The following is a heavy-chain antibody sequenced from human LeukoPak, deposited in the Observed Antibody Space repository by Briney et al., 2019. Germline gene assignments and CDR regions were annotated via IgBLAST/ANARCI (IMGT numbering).Heavy chain of an antibody. J-gene: IGHJ3*02. Sequence: GGSLRLSCAASGFTFSSYAMSWVRQAPGKGLEWVSAISGSGGSTYYADSVKGRFTISRDNSKNTLYLQMNSLRAEDTAVYYCAKAPRGLLLWLGEKAFDIWGQGTMVTVSS. CDR3: AKAPRGLLLWLGEKAFDI. D-gene: IGHD3-10*01. CDR2: ISGSGGST. V-gene: IGHV3-23*01. CDR1: GFTFSSYA.